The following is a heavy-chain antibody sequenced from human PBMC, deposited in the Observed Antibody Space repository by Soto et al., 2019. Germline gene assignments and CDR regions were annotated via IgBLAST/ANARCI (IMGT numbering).Heavy chain of an antibody. CDR3: ARTYCGGDCYYYYFDY. V-gene: IGHV4-30-2*01. D-gene: IGHD2-21*02. J-gene: IGHJ4*02. Sequence: PSETLSLTCAVSGGSISSGGYSWSWIRQPPGKGLEWIGYIYHSGSTYYNPSLKSRVTISVDRSKNQFSLKLSSVTAADTAVYYCARTYCGGDCYYYYFDYWGQGTLVTVSS. CDR1: GGSISSGGYS. CDR2: IYHSGST.